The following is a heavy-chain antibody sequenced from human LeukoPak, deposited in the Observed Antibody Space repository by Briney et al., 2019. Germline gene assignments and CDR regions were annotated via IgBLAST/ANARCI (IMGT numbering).Heavy chain of an antibody. CDR2: INYGGST. CDR1: GGSISGGSYF. CDR3: ARRNGFFDY. V-gene: IGHV4-39*01. Sequence: SETLSLTCIVSGGSISGGSYFWGWIRQPPGKGLEWIASINYGGSTYYNPSLKSRVTISIDTSQNQFSLKLSSVTAADAAVYYCARRNGFFDYWGQGTVVAVPS. J-gene: IGHJ4*02.